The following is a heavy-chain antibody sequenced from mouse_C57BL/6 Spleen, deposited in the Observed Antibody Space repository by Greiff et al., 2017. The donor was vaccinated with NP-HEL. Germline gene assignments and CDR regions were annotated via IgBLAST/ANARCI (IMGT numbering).Heavy chain of an antibody. Sequence: EVKVVESGGGLVKPGGSLKLSCAASGFTFSSYAMSWVRQTPEKRLEWVATISDGGSYTYYPDNVKGRFTISRDNAKNNLYLQMSQLKSEDTAMYYCARGGTTDQAWFAYWGQGTLVTVSA. J-gene: IGHJ3*01. CDR2: ISDGGSYT. CDR1: GFTFSSYA. D-gene: IGHD1-1*01. V-gene: IGHV5-4*03. CDR3: ARGGTTDQAWFAY.